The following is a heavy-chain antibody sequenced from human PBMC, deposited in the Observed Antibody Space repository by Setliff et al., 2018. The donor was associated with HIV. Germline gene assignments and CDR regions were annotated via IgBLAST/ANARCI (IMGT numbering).Heavy chain of an antibody. CDR1: GFTFGDYA. V-gene: IGHV3-49*04. CDR2: IRSKAYGGTT. D-gene: IGHD1-26*01. J-gene: IGHJ5*02. CDR3: AHRQGGKTGWFDP. Sequence: PGGSLRLSCTASGFTFGDYAMSWVRQAPGKGLEWVGFIRSKAYGGTTEYAASVKDRFTVSRDDSKSIAYLQINSLKTEDTAVYFCAHRQGGKTGWFDPWGQGTLVTVSS.